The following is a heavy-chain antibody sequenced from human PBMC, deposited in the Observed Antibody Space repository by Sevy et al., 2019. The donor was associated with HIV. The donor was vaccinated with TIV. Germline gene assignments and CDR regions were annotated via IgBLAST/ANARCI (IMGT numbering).Heavy chain of an antibody. CDR3: ARVTNWIVASAASADFA. CDR1: GITFSSYS. V-gene: IGHV3-48*01. J-gene: IGHJ5*02. Sequence: GGSLRLSCAASGITFSSYSMNWVRQAPGKGLEWISYISSSSNLIYYADSVKGRFTVSRDNAKNSQYLEMNSLRVEDTAIYYCARVTNWIVASAASADFAWGQGTLVTVSS. CDR2: ISSSSNLI. D-gene: IGHD3-22*01.